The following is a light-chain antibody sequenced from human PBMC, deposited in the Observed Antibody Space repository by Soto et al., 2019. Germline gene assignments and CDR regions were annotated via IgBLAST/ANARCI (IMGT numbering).Light chain of an antibody. CDR2: DVN. J-gene: IGLJ2*01. CDR1: SSDIGGYDY. Sequence: QSALTQPASVSGSPGQSITLSCTGTSSDIGGYDYVSWDQRHPGKAPKLIIYDVNNRPSGVSNRFSGSKSGNTASLTISGLQAEDVADYYCTSYASGSSHVVFGGVTKLTVL. CDR3: TSYASGSSHVV. V-gene: IGLV2-14*01.